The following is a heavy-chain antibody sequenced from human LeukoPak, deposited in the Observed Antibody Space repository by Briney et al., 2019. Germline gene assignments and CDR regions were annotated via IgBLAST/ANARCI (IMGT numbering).Heavy chain of an antibody. J-gene: IGHJ4*02. D-gene: IGHD3-22*01. CDR2: IYTSGST. CDR3: ARGEYYYDSSGTGSFDY. CDR1: GNSISIYY. V-gene: IGHV4-4*07. Sequence: SETLSLTCTVSGNSISIYYWSWIRQPAGKGLEWIGRIYTSGSTKYNPSLKSRVTMSVDTSKNQFSLKLSSVTAADTAVYYCARGEYYYDSSGTGSFDYWGQGTLVTVSS.